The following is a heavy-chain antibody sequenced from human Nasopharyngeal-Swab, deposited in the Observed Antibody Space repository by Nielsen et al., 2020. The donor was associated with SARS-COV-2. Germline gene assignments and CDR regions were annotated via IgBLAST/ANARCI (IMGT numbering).Heavy chain of an antibody. D-gene: IGHD2-2*01. CDR2: ISGSGGST. V-gene: IGHV3-23*01. Sequence: GGSLRLSCAASGFTFSSYAMSWVRQAPGKGLEWVSAISGSGGSTYYADSVKGRFTISRDNSKNTLHLQMNSLRAEDTAVYYCAKAIVVVPAAMGGYYYYGMDVWGQGTTVTVSS. J-gene: IGHJ6*02. CDR1: GFTFSSYA. CDR3: AKAIVVVPAAMGGYYYYGMDV.